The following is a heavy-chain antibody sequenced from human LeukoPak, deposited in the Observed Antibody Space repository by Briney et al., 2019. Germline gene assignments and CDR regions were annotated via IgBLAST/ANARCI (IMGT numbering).Heavy chain of an antibody. Sequence: GGSLRLSCAASGFTFSNYAMHWVRQAPGKGLEWVALISYDGSNKYYADSVKGRFTISRDNSKNTLYLQMNSLRAEDTAVYYCARGYYSHYEADYWGQGTLVTVSS. D-gene: IGHD4-11*01. CDR2: ISYDGSNK. V-gene: IGHV3-30*01. CDR3: ARGYYSHYEADY. J-gene: IGHJ4*02. CDR1: GFTFSNYA.